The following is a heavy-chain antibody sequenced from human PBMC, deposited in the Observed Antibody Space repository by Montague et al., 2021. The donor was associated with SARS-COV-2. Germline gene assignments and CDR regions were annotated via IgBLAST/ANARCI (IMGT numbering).Heavy chain of an antibody. CDR2: IYYSGST. CDR1: GGSISSYY. D-gene: IGHD3-16*02. Sequence: SETLSLTCTVSGGSISSYYWSWIRQPPGKGLEWIGYIYYSGSTXXXPSXXXRVTISVDTSKNQFSLKLSSVTAAGTAVYYCARGRRITFGGVIGWFSTFDYWGQGTLVTVSS. V-gene: IGHV4-59*01. J-gene: IGHJ4*02. CDR3: ARGRRITFGGVIGWFSTFDY.